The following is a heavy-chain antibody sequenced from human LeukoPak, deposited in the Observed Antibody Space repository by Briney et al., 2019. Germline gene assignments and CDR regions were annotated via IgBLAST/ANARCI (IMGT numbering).Heavy chain of an antibody. J-gene: IGHJ5*02. Sequence: GGSLRLSCAASGFMVSSNYMSWVRQAPGKGLEWVSVMYSDGSTYYADSVKGRFTISRDNSKNTLYLQMNSLRAEDTAVYYCAREGSRRWERNWFDPWGQGTLVTVSS. D-gene: IGHD1-26*01. CDR2: MYSDGST. CDR1: GFMVSSNY. CDR3: AREGSRRWERNWFDP. V-gene: IGHV3-53*05.